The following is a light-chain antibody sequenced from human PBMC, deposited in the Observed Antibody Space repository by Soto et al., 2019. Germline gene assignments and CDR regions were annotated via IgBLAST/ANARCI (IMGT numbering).Light chain of an antibody. CDR2: LGS. CDR1: QSLLYRNGNNY. J-gene: IGKJ1*01. Sequence: DIVMTQSPLSLPVTPGEPASISCRSSQSLLYRNGNNYLDWYLQKPGHSPQLLIYLGSNRASGVPDRFSGSGSGTDFTLKISRVEAEDVGVYYCMQALQTPRTFGQGTKVEIK. CDR3: MQALQTPRT. V-gene: IGKV2-28*01.